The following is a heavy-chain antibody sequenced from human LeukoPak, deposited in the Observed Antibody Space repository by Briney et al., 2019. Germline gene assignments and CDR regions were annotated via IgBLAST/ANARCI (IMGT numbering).Heavy chain of an antibody. CDR3: ARAPRIYYYDSSGYYYVK. V-gene: IGHV1-69*05. J-gene: IGHJ4*02. Sequence: SVKVSCKASGGTFSSYAISWVRQAPGQGLEWMGRIIPIFGTANYAQKFQGRVTITTDESTSTAYMELSSLRSEDTAVYYCARAPRIYYYDSSGYYYVKWGQGALVTVSS. CDR2: IIPIFGTA. D-gene: IGHD3-22*01. CDR1: GGTFSSYA.